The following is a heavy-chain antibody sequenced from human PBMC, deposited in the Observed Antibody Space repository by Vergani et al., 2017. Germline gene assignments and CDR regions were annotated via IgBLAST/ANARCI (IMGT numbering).Heavy chain of an antibody. D-gene: IGHD5-18*01. J-gene: IGHJ4*02. CDR2: IWYDGSNK. CDR3: ARDMVDTAMVRGHYFDY. V-gene: IGHV3-33*01. Sequence: QVQLVESGGGVVQPGRSLRLSCAASGFTFSSYGMHWVRQAPGKGLEWVAVIWYDGSNKYYADSVKGRFTISRDNSKNTLYLQMNSLRAEDTAVYYCARDMVDTAMVRGHYFDYWGQGTLVTVSS. CDR1: GFTFSSYG.